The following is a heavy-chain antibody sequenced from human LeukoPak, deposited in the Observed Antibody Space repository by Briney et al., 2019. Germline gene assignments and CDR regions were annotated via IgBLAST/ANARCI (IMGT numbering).Heavy chain of an antibody. CDR2: IRYDGSNK. CDR1: GFTFSNYG. CDR3: ARGPSGYHNT. V-gene: IGHV3-30*02. J-gene: IGHJ4*02. Sequence: GGSLRLSCAASGFTFSNYGMHWVRQAPGKGLEWVAFIRYDGSNKYYADSVKGRFTISRDNSKNTPYLQMNSLRAEDTAVYYCARGPSGYHNTGGQGTLVTVSS. D-gene: IGHD5-12*01.